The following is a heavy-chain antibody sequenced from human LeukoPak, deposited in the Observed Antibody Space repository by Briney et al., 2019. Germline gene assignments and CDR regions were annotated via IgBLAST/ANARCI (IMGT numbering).Heavy chain of an antibody. J-gene: IGHJ6*02. Sequence: ASVKVSCKASGYTFTSYDINWVRQATGQGLEWMGWMNPNSGNTGYAQKFQGRVTMTRNTSISTAYMELSSLRSEDTAVYYCARVFDRDYVWGSYRSLYGMDVWGQGTTVTVSS. CDR2: MNPNSGNT. CDR1: GYTFTSYD. CDR3: ARVFDRDYVWGSYRSLYGMDV. V-gene: IGHV1-8*01. D-gene: IGHD3-16*02.